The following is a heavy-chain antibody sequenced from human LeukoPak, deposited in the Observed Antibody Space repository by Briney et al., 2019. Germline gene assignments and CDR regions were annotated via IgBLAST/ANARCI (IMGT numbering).Heavy chain of an antibody. CDR3: ARDFIVVVPAAMGY. CDR2: INPNSGGT. CDR1: GYTFTGYY. J-gene: IGHJ4*02. V-gene: IGHV1-2*02. D-gene: IGHD2-2*01. Sequence: ASVKVSCKASGYTFTGYYMHWVRQAPGQGLEWMGWINPNSGGTNYAQKFQGRVTMTRDTSISTAHMELSRLRSDDTAVYYCARDFIVVVPAAMGYWGQGTLVTVSS.